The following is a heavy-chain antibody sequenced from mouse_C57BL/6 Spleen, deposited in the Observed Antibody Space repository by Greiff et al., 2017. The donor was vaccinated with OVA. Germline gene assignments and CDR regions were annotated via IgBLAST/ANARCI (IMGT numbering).Heavy chain of an antibody. Sequence: DVKLVESGGGLVQPKGSLKLSCAASGFSFNTYAMNWVRQAPGKGLEWVARIRSKSNNYATYYADSVKDRFTISRDDSESMLYLQMNNLKTEDTAMYYCVRHQGYYAMDYWGQGTSVTVSS. CDR1: GFSFNTYA. V-gene: IGHV10-1*01. D-gene: IGHD3-2*02. J-gene: IGHJ4*01. CDR2: IRSKSNNYAT. CDR3: VRHQGYYAMDY.